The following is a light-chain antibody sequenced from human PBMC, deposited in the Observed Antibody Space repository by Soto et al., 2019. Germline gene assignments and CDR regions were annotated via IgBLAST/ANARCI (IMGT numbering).Light chain of an antibody. J-gene: IGLJ3*02. CDR1: SGHSNYN. Sequence: QSVLTQSPSASASLGDSVKLTCTLSSGHSNYNIAWYQQQSEKGPRYLMKLNDDGIIFKGAGIPDRFSGSSSGAKRYLIISSLQSDDEADYYCQTWDTGIRVFGGGTKVTVL. V-gene: IGLV4-69*01. CDR2: LNDDGII. CDR3: QTWDTGIRV.